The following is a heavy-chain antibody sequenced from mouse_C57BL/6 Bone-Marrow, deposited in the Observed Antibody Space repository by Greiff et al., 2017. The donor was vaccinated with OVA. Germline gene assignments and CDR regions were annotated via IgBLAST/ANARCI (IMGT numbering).Heavy chain of an antibody. V-gene: IGHV5-17*01. J-gene: IGHJ3*01. CDR3: ARLLRYSY. CDR2: ISSGSSTI. Sequence: EVKLVESGGGLVKPGGSLKLSCAASGFTFSDYGMHWVRQAPEKGLEWVAYISSGSSTIYSADTVKGRFTISRDNAKNTLFLQMTSLRSEDTAMYYCARLLRYSYWGQGTLVTVSA. CDR1: GFTFSDYG. D-gene: IGHD2-12*01.